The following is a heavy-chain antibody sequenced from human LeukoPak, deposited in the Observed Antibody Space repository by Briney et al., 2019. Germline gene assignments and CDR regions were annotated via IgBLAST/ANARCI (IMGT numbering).Heavy chain of an antibody. V-gene: IGHV3-30-3*01. CDR3: ARSRLLWFGEFDY. J-gene: IGHJ4*02. CDR2: ISYDGSNK. CDR1: GFTFNSYA. Sequence: GRSLRLSCAASGFTFNSYAMHWVRQAPGRGLEWVAVISYDGSNKYYADSVKGRFTISRDNSKNTLYLQMNSLRAEDTAVYYCARSRLLWFGEFDYWGQGTLVTVSS. D-gene: IGHD3-10*01.